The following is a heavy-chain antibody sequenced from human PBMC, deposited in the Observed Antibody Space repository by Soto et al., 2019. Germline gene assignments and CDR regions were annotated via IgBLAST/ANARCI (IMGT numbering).Heavy chain of an antibody. CDR2: IYHSGST. CDR1: GGSIISSNW. V-gene: IGHV4-4*02. Sequence: LSLTCAVSGGSIISSNWWSWVRQPPGKGLEWIGEIYHSGSTNYNPSLKSRVTISVDKSKNQFSLKLSSVTAADTAVYYCARDPPALAAAGDYYYYGMDVWGQGTTVTVSS. CDR3: ARDPPALAAAGDYYYYGMDV. J-gene: IGHJ6*02. D-gene: IGHD6-13*01.